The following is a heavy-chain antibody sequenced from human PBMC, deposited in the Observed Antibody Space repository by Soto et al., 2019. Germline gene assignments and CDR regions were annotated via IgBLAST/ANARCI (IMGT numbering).Heavy chain of an antibody. CDR1: GFTFGIYA. CDR3: ARVRLGAPTRYFDY. V-gene: IGHV3-64D*06. Sequence: PGGSLRLSCSASGFTFGIYAMHWVRQAPGKGLEYVSSISTNGGSTHYADSVKGRSTISRDNSKNTQYLQMSSLRADDTAVYYCARVRLGAPTRYFDYWGQGTLVTVS. CDR2: ISTNGGST. D-gene: IGHD1-26*01. J-gene: IGHJ4*02.